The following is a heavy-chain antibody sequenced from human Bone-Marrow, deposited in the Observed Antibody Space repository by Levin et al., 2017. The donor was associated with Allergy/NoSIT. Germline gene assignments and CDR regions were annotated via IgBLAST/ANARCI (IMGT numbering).Heavy chain of an antibody. CDR3: VRLLISTVVMTAMDYFDN. J-gene: IGHJ4*02. CDR2: ISNDGSDT. V-gene: IGHV3-30*04. D-gene: IGHD2-21*02. Sequence: GESLKISCAVSGLNFSTHVMHWVRQAPGKGLEWVAVISNDGSDTYYADSVKGRFTISENNSKNSLFLKMNSLRAGATAFYYVVRLLISTVVMTAMDYFDNWGQGTLVTVSS. CDR1: GLNFSTHV.